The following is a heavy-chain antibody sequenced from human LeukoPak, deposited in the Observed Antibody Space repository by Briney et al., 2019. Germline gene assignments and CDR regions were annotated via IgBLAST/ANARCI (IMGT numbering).Heavy chain of an antibody. D-gene: IGHD2-15*01. J-gene: IGHJ4*02. V-gene: IGHV1-69*13. CDR1: GGTFSSYA. CDR3: ARSTQLGYCSGGSCMSVY. CDR2: IIPIFGTA. Sequence: SVKVSCKASGGTFSSYAISWVRQAPGQGLEWMGGIIPIFGTANYAQKFQGRVTITADESTSTAYMELSSLRSEDTAVYYCARSTQLGYCSGGSCMSVYWGQGTLVTVSS.